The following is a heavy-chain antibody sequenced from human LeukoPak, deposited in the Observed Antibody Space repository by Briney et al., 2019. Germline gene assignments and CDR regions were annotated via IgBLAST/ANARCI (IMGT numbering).Heavy chain of an antibody. J-gene: IGHJ4*02. CDR2: ISSSGSTI. V-gene: IGHV3-11*01. Sequence: GGSLRLSCAASGFTFSDYYMSWLRQAPGKGLEWVSYISSSGSTIYYADSVKGRFTISRDNAKNSLYLQMNSLRAEDTAVYYCARAGEVTAVSFDYWGQGTLVTVSS. CDR3: ARAGEVTAVSFDY. D-gene: IGHD5-18*01. CDR1: GFTFSDYY.